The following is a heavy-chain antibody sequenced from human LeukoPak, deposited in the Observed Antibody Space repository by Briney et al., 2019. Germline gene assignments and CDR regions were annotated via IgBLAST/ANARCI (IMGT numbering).Heavy chain of an antibody. CDR3: ARSFSDAFDI. Sequence: LVKVSCKASLGPFSRYAISWVRPAPGQGVEWLGGIIPFFGTANYAQKLQGRVMITADESTTTAYMELSSLRSEDTAVYYCARSFSDAFDIWGQGTMVTVSS. CDR2: IIPFFGTA. V-gene: IGHV1-69*01. J-gene: IGHJ3*02. CDR1: LGPFSRYA. D-gene: IGHD3-16*02.